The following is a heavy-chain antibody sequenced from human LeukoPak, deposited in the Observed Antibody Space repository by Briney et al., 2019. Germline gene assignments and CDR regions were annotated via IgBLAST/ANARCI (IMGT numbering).Heavy chain of an antibody. V-gene: IGHV1-2*06. D-gene: IGHD6-19*01. Sequence: GASVKVSCKASGYTFTGYYMHWVRQAPGQGLEWMGRINPNSGGTNYAQKFQGRVTMTRDTSISTAYMELSRLRSDDTAVYYCARDLLFSGWYEDYWGQGTLVAVSS. CDR2: INPNSGGT. CDR3: ARDLLFSGWYEDY. J-gene: IGHJ4*02. CDR1: GYTFTGYY.